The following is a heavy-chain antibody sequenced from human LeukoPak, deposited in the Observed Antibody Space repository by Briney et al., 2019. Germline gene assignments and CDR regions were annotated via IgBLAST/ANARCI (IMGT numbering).Heavy chain of an antibody. CDR3: ARGPGSLEWFRYYYYYYMDV. CDR1: GYTFTSYD. J-gene: IGHJ6*03. D-gene: IGHD3-3*01. CDR2: MNPNSGNT. Sequence: ASVKVSCKASGYTFTSYDTNWVRQATGQGLEWMGWMNPNSGNTGYAQKFQGRVTITRNTSISTAYMELSSLRSEDTAVYYCARGPGSLEWFRYYYYYYMDVWGKGTTVTVSS. V-gene: IGHV1-8*03.